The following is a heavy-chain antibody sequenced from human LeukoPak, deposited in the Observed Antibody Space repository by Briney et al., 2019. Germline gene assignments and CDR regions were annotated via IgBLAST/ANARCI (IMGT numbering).Heavy chain of an antibody. J-gene: IGHJ6*03. CDR3: AKVGPRWGRGGYYYYYMDV. D-gene: IGHD3/OR15-3a*01. CDR2: ISGSGGIT. CDR1: GFTYSSYA. V-gene: IGHV3-23*01. Sequence: GGSLRLSCAASGFTYSSYAMSWVRQAPGKGLEWVSVISGSGGITNYADSVKGRFTISRDNSKNTLYLQMNSLRAEDTAVYYCAKVGPRWGRGGYYYYYMDVWGKGTTVTISS.